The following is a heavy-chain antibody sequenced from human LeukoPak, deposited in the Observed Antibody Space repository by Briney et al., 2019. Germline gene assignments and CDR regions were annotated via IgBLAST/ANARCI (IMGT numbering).Heavy chain of an antibody. J-gene: IGHJ4*02. V-gene: IGHV4-39*02. CDR3: AREVSVPRYIDY. D-gene: IGHD2-2*01. CDR2: IYYSGST. Sequence: PSETLSLTCTVSGGSISSSSYYWGWIRQPPGKGLEWIGSIYYSGSTYYNPSLKSRVTISVDTSKNQFSLKLSSVTAADTAVYYCAREVSVPRYIDYWGQGTLVTVSS. CDR1: GGSISSSSYY.